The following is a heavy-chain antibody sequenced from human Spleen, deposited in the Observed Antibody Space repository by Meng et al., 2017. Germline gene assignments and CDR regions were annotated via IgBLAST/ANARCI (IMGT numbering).Heavy chain of an antibody. CDR3: VRGSGWVRTGFDP. CDR1: GGSTSTSGYY. J-gene: IGHJ5*02. V-gene: IGHV4-39*01. Sequence: QPQLQESGPGLVKPSEALSLTCSVPGGSTSTSGYYWGWIRQPPGKGLEWIGSIGHSGTTYYTPSLRRRVTVSIDTSKNQFSLEVTSVTAADTAVYYCVRGSGWVRTGFDPWGQGTLVTVSS. D-gene: IGHD6-19*01. CDR2: IGHSGTT.